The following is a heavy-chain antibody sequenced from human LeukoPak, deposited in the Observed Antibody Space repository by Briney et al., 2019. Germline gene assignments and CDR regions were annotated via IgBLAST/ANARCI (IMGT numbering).Heavy chain of an antibody. V-gene: IGHV4-59*12. CDR2: IYYSGST. D-gene: IGHD1-14*01. CDR3: GRNGAYNLDY. CDR1: GGSISSYY. Sequence: SETLSLTCTVSGGSISSYYWSWIRQPPGKGLEWIGYIYYSGSTNYNPSLKSRVTISVDKSKNQFSLKLSSVTAADTAVYYCGRNGAYNLDYWGQGTLVTVSS. J-gene: IGHJ4*02.